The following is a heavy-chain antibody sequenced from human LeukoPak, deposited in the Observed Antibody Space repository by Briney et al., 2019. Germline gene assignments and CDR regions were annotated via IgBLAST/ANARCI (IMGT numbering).Heavy chain of an antibody. D-gene: IGHD2-15*01. Sequence: PGGSLRLSCAPSGFTFSSYGMHSVRQAPGKGLEWVAFIRYDGSNKYYADSVKGRFTISRDNSKNTLYLQMNSLRAEDTAVYYCAHCSGGSCYSNAFDIWGQGTMVTVSS. V-gene: IGHV3-30*02. J-gene: IGHJ3*02. CDR1: GFTFSSYG. CDR3: AHCSGGSCYSNAFDI. CDR2: IRYDGSNK.